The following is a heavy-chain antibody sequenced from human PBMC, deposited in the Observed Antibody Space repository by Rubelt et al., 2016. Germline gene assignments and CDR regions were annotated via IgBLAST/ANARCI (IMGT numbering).Heavy chain of an antibody. Sequence: QVQLVQSESELKKPGASVKVSCKASGYTFTSYGINWVRQAPGQGLEWMGWINTNNGNPTYAQGFTGRFVFSLDTSGTTAYLQISSLKPEDTAVYDCARKSDATWQVAPWGQGTLVTVSS. CDR1: GYTFTSYG. CDR3: ARKSDATWQVAP. CDR2: INTNNGNP. D-gene: IGHD2-15*01. J-gene: IGHJ5*02. V-gene: IGHV7-4-1*02.